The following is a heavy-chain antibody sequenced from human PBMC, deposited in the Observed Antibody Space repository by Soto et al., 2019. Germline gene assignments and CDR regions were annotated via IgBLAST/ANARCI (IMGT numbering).Heavy chain of an antibody. D-gene: IGHD5-18*01. Sequence: GGSLRLSCVASGFTFTRYYMTWVRQAPGKGLEWVASINLDGSEQFYVDSVKGRFIISRDNARSSLYLQLNSLRAEDTALYFFSRELWFQDYWGPRTLVTVSS. CDR2: INLDGSEQ. V-gene: IGHV3-7*03. CDR3: SRELWFQDY. CDR1: GFTFTRYY. J-gene: IGHJ4*02.